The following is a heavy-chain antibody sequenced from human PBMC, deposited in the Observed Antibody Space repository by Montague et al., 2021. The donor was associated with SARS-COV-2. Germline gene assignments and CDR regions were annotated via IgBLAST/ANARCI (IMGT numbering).Heavy chain of an antibody. V-gene: IGHV4-59*11. CDR3: ARAVSVRRAVNWFDP. CDR1: GGSMSDHY. Sequence: SETLSLTCTVSGGSMSDHYWAWIRQPPGKGLEWLAYIYYSGGINSNAYLKSRVTMSVDTSKNQFYLKLTSVTAADTAVYYCARAVSVRRAVNWFDPWGQGTLVTVSS. CDR2: IYYSGGI. J-gene: IGHJ5*02. D-gene: IGHD3-10*01.